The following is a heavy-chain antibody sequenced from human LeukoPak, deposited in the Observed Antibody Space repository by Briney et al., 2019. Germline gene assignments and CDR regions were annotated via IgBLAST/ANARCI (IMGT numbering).Heavy chain of an antibody. V-gene: IGHV3-30*02. CDR2: IRYDGSNK. Sequence: GGSLRLSCAASGFTFSSYGMHWVRQSPGKGLEWVAFIRYDGSNKYYADSVKGRFTISRDNSKNTLYLQMNSLRAEDTAVYYCATQRGTPSTTGTTRGDYWGQGTLVTVSS. CDR1: GFTFSSYG. J-gene: IGHJ4*02. CDR3: ATQRGTPSTTGTTRGDY. D-gene: IGHD1-1*01.